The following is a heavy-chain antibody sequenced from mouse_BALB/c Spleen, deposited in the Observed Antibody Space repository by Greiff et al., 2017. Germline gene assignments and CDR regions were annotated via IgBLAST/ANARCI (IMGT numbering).Heavy chain of an antibody. CDR3: ARDGLYAMDY. V-gene: IGHV5-4*02. D-gene: IGHD3-1*01. Sequence: EVQLQESGGGLVKPGGSLKLSCAASGFTFSDYYMYWVRQTPEKRLEWVATISDGGSYTYYPDSVKGRFTISRDNAKNNLYLQMSSLKSEDTAMYYCARDGLYAMDYWGQGTSVTVSS. CDR1: GFTFSDYY. CDR2: ISDGGSYT. J-gene: IGHJ4*01.